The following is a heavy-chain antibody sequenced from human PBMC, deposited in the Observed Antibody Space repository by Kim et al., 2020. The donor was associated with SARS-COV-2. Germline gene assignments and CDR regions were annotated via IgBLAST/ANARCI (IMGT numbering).Heavy chain of an antibody. J-gene: IGHJ6*02. CDR3: AREGSYYYYGMDV. CDR2: IYYSGST. V-gene: IGHV4-59*13. Sequence: SETLSLTCTVSGGSISSYYWSWIRQPPGKGLEWIGYIYYSGSTNYNPSPKSRVTISVDTSKNQFSLKLSSVTAADTAVYYCAREGSYYYYGMDVWGQGTT. CDR1: GGSISSYY.